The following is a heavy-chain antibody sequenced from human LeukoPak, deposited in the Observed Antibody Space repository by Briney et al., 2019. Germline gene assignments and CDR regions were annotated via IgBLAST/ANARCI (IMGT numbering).Heavy chain of an antibody. V-gene: IGHV3-74*01. CDR1: GFTFSSYA. CDR3: GRDLAIDY. CDR2: INSDGGST. J-gene: IGHJ4*02. Sequence: GGSLRLSCAASGFTFSSYAMSWVRQAPGKGLAWVSRINSDGGSTGYADSVKGRSTVSRDNAKNTLYLQMNSLRADDTAVYYCGRDLAIDYWGQGALVTVSS.